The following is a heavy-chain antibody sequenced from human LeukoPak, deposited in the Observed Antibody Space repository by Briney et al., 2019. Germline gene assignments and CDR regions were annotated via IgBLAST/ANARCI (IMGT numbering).Heavy chain of an antibody. CDR1: GGSIRSGSYY. CDR3: ARHGRYNSSGYHF. Sequence: SQTLSLTCTVSGGSIRSGSYYWSWIRQPAGKGLEWIGRIYTPGITIYNPSLKSRVTISVDTSKNQFSLKLSSVTAADTAVYYCARHGRYNSSGYHFWGQGTLVTVSS. J-gene: IGHJ4*02. D-gene: IGHD3-22*01. CDR2: IYTPGIT. V-gene: IGHV4-61*02.